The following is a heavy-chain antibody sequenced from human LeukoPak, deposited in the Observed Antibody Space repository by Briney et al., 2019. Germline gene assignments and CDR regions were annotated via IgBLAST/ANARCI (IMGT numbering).Heavy chain of an antibody. Sequence: KSSETLSLTCAVSGGSISSSNWWSWVRQPPGKGLEWIGEIYQSGSTNYNPSLKSRVTISVDTSKNQFSLKLSSVTAADTAVYYCARYDYAPFGYFDYWGQGTLVTVSS. CDR2: IYQSGST. D-gene: IGHD5-12*01. CDR1: GGSISSSNW. V-gene: IGHV4-4*02. J-gene: IGHJ4*02. CDR3: ARYDYAPFGYFDY.